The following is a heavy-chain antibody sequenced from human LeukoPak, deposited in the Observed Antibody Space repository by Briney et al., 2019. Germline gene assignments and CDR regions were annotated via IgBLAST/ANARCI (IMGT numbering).Heavy chain of an antibody. CDR3: AQRLSWFDR. D-gene: IGHD6-25*01. J-gene: IGHJ5*02. CDR2: IIPLLGIP. V-gene: IGHV1-69*02. CDR1: GGTFSSQP. Sequence: SVKVSCKASGGTFSSQPLSWLRQAPGQGLEWVGRIIPLLGIPNYAQRFQGRIMITADQSTNTSYMELNNLTSDDTAIYYCAQRLSWFDRCGQGTLVTVSS.